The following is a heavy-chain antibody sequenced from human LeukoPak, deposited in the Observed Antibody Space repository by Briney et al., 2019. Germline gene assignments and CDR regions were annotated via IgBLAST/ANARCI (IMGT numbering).Heavy chain of an antibody. D-gene: IGHD6-13*01. J-gene: IGHJ3*02. V-gene: IGHV5-51*01. CDR3: ARPLIAAAVDAFDI. CDR2: IYPSDSDT. Sequence: GESLKISCKGSGYSFISYWIGWVRQMPGKGLEWMGIIYPSDSDTRYSPSFQGQVTISADKSISTAYLQWSSLKASDTAMYYCARPLIAAAVDAFDIWAKGQWSPSLQ. CDR1: GYSFISYW.